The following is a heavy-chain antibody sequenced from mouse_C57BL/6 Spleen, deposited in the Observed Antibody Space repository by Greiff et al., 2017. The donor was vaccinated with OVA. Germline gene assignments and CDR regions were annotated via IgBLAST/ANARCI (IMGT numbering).Heavy chain of an antibody. J-gene: IGHJ2*01. CDR3: TRGDYYGSSPYYFDY. V-gene: IGHV1-15*01. CDR1: GYTFTDYE. Sequence: VKLQHSGAELVRPGASVTLSCKASGYTFTDYEMHWVKQTPVHGLEWIGAIDPETGGTAYNQKFKGKAILTADKSSSTAYMELRSLTSEDSAVYYCTRGDYYGSSPYYFDYWGQGTTLTVSS. D-gene: IGHD1-1*01. CDR2: IDPETGGT.